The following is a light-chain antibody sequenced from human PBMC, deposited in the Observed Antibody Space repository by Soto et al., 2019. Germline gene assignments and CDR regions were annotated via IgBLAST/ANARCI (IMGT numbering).Light chain of an antibody. V-gene: IGKV3-20*01. CDR2: GAS. J-gene: IGKJ4*01. Sequence: EIVLTQSPGTLSLSPGERATLSCRASQSVSSSYLAWYQQKPGQAPRLLIYGASSRATGIPDRFSGSGSGTDFTLTISRLEPEDFAVHYCQQYGSSPLTFGGGTKVDTK. CDR1: QSVSSSY. CDR3: QQYGSSPLT.